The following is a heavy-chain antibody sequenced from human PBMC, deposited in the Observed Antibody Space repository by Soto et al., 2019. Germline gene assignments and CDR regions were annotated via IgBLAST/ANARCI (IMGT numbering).Heavy chain of an antibody. CDR1: GFAVSSKY. J-gene: IGHJ5*02. Sequence: EVQLVESGGGLIQPGGSLRLSCAASGFAVSSKYMTWVRQAPGKGLEWVSVIYGGGTTYYADSVKGRFTISRDTSKHTLYPQMNRPRAEDTAVYYCVQTTGWPGLDLGGQGTLVTVSP. D-gene: IGHD6-19*01. CDR3: VQTTGWPGLDL. CDR2: IYGGGTT. V-gene: IGHV3-53*01.